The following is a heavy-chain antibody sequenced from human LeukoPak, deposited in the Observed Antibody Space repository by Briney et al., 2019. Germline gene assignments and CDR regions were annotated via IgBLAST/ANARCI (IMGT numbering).Heavy chain of an antibody. CDR2: IYTSGST. CDR1: GGSISSGSYY. V-gene: IGHV4-61*02. Sequence: SQTLSLTCTVSGGSISSGSYYWSWIRQPAGKGLEWIGRIYTSGSTNYNPSLKSRVTISVDTSKSQFSLKLSSVTAADTAVYYCARAAYYYYGMDVWGQGTTVTVSS. J-gene: IGHJ6*02. CDR3: ARAAYYYYGMDV.